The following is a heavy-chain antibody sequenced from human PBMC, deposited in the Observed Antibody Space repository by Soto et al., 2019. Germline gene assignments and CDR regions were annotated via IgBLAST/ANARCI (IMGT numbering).Heavy chain of an antibody. Sequence: PSETLSLTCGVSGGTIRSPDWWTWVRQPPGKGLEWIGEIFQSGSTNHTPSLESRVTISVDKSKNQFSLTLTSVTAADTAVYFCARGRGRYSSGWSWFDPWGQGILVTVSS. CDR2: IFQSGST. J-gene: IGHJ5*02. CDR3: ARGRGRYSSGWSWFDP. V-gene: IGHV4-4*02. CDR1: GGTIRSPDW. D-gene: IGHD6-19*01.